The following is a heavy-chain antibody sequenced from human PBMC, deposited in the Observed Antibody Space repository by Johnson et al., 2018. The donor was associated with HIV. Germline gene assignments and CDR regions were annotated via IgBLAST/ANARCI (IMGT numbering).Heavy chain of an antibody. CDR3: ARDKDDFWSGEGAFDI. V-gene: IGHV3-66*01. CDR2: IYSGGST. J-gene: IGHJ3*02. D-gene: IGHD3-3*01. Sequence: VQLVESGGGVVQPGRSLRLSCAASGFTVSSNYMSWVRQAPGKGLEWVSVIYSGGSTYYADSVKGRFTISRDNSRNTLNLQMNNLRAEDTGVYYCARDKDDFWSGEGAFDIWGQGTMVTISS. CDR1: GFTVSSNY.